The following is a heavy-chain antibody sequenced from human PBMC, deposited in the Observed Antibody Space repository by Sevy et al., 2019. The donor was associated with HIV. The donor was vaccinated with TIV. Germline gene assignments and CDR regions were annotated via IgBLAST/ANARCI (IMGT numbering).Heavy chain of an antibody. D-gene: IGHD3-10*01. J-gene: IGHJ2*01. V-gene: IGHV4-4*02. Sequence: SETLSLTCAVSGVSISSGNWWSWVRQPPGKGLEWIGEMFHSGSTNYNPSLRSRVTMSIDKSKNQFSLKLSSVTAADTAVYYCAREAGSGTYYRPLQYFDLWGRGTLVTVSS. CDR1: GVSISSGNW. CDR2: MFHSGST. CDR3: AREAGSGTYYRPLQYFDL.